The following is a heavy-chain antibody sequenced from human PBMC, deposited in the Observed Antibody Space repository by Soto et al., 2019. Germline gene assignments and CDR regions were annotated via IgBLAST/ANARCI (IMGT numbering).Heavy chain of an antibody. D-gene: IGHD3-10*01. CDR3: ASSYGSGSYYRACFDY. V-gene: IGHV4-59*01. J-gene: IGHJ4*02. CDR1: GGSISSYY. CDR2: IYYSGST. Sequence: SETLSLTCTVSGGSISSYYWSWIRQPPGKGLEWIGYIYYSGSTNYNPSLKSRVTISVDTSKNQFSLKLSSVTAADTAVYYCASSYGSGSYYRACFDYWGQGTLVTVSS.